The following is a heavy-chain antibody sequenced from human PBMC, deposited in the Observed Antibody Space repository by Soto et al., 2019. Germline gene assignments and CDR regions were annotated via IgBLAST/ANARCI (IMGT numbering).Heavy chain of an antibody. D-gene: IGHD2-2*01. J-gene: IGHJ4*02. Sequence: GGSLRLWCAASGYNFRSSWRHWVRQAPGKGLVWVSRINSEGISTSYADSVTGRFTISRDNAKNTVFMQMNSLRAQDTSVYYCAREVYHIFDWYFDYWGQGTRVTVSS. CDR1: GYNFRSSW. CDR2: INSEGIST. V-gene: IGHV3-74*01. CDR3: AREVYHIFDWYFDY.